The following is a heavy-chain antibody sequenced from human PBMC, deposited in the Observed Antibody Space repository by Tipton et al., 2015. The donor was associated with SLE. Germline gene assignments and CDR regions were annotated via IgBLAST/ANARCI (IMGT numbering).Heavy chain of an antibody. CDR1: GGSISSHY. CDR3: ARAHYDFWSSFDP. J-gene: IGHJ5*02. CDR2: IYYSGST. V-gene: IGHV4-59*11. Sequence: TLSLTCTVSGGSISSHYWSWIRQPPGKGLEWIGYIYYSGSTNYNPSLKSRVTISVDTSKNQFSLKLSSVTAADTAVYYCARAHYDFWSSFDPWGQGTLVTVSS. D-gene: IGHD3-3*01.